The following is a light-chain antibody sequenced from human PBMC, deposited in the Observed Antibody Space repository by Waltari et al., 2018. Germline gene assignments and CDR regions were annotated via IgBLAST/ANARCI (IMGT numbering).Light chain of an antibody. CDR3: GTWDSSLSGAV. J-gene: IGLJ7*01. Sequence: QSVLTQPPSVSAAPGQRVTISCSGGRSIIGNNYVSWYRQFPGTAPKHLIYEDTERPSGIAGRFSGSKSGTSATLDITGLQAGDEADYYCGTWDSSLSGAVFGGGTHLTVL. CDR2: EDT. CDR1: RSIIGNNY. V-gene: IGLV1-51*02.